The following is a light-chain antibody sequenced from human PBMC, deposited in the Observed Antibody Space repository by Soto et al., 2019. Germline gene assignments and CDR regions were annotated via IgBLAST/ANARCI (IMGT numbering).Light chain of an antibody. CDR3: QQTYSGPRT. J-gene: IGKJ4*01. Sequence: DFQMTQSPSSLSASVRDRVTITCRASQSINNYLNWYQVRPGKAPRLLIYAASNLQSGVPSRFSGSGSGTDLTLTISSLQPEDFATYFCQQTYSGPRTFGGGTKVDIK. CDR2: AAS. CDR1: QSINNY. V-gene: IGKV1-39*01.